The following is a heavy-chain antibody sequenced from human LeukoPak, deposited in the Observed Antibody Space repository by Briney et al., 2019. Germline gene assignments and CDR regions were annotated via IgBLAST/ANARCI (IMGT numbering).Heavy chain of an antibody. V-gene: IGHV4-39*01. CDR2: IYYSGST. J-gene: IGHJ3*02. D-gene: IGHD3-22*01. Sequence: KASETLSLTCTVSGGSISSSSYYWGWIRQPPGKGLEWIGSIYYSGSTYYNPSLKSLVTISVDTSKNQFSLKLSSVTAADTAVYYCAPYDNSGYNNRPYAFDIWGQGTMVTVSS. CDR3: APYDNSGYNNRPYAFDI. CDR1: GGSISSSSYY.